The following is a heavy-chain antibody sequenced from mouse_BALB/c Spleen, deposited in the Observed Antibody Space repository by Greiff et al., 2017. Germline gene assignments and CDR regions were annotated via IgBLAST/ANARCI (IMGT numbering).Heavy chain of an antibody. Sequence: EVKLVESGGGLVKPGGSLKLSCAASGFAFSSYDMSWVRQTPEKRLEWVAYISSGGGSTYYPDTVKGRFTISRDNAKNTLYLQMSSPKSEDTAMYYCARHTSNNYYAMDYWGQGTSVTVSS. D-gene: IGHD2-5*01. CDR3: ARHTSNNYYAMDY. V-gene: IGHV5-12-1*01. CDR1: GFAFSSYD. CDR2: ISSGGGST. J-gene: IGHJ4*01.